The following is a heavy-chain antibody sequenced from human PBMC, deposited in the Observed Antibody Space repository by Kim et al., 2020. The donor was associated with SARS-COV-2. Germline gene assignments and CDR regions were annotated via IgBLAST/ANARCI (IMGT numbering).Heavy chain of an antibody. CDR3: GRGKEYNNGRGFDY. CDR1: GGSISGYY. CDR2: VYPTGNT. V-gene: IGHV4-4*07. D-gene: IGHD1-26*01. Sequence: SETLSLTCTVSGGSISGYYWTWIRQPAGKGLEWIGRVYPTGNTNYNPSLKSRVTMSVDTSKNQFSLKLDSVTAADTAVYYCGRGKEYNNGRGFDYWGQGTLVTVSS. J-gene: IGHJ4*02.